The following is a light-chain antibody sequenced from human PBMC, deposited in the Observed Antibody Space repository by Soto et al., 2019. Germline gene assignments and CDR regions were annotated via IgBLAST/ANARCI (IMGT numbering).Light chain of an antibody. CDR1: SSDVGGYNY. CDR3: SSYTSRSTGV. Sequence: QSALTQPASVSGSPGKSITISCTGTSSDVGGYNYVSWYQQHPGKAPKLMISEVNNRPSGVSSRFSGSKSGNTSSLTISGLQDEDEADYYCSSYTSRSTGVFGGGTKLTVL. V-gene: IGLV2-14*01. J-gene: IGLJ3*02. CDR2: EVN.